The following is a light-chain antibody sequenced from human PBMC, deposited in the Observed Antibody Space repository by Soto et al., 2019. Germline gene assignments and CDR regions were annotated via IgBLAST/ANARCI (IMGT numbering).Light chain of an antibody. CDR1: QSVVSW. J-gene: IGKJ1*01. V-gene: IGKV1-5*03. Sequence: DIQMTQSPSTLSAFVGDRVTITCRASQSVVSWLAWYQQKPGKAPKLLIYKASTLQNGVPSRFSGSGSGTEFTLTISSLHPDDFATYYCHQYHSYWTFGQVTKVEIK. CDR3: HQYHSYWT. CDR2: KAS.